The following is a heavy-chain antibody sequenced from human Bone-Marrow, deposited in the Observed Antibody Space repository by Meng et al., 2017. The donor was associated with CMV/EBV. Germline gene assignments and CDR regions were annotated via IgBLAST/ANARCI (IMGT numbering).Heavy chain of an antibody. CDR2: IIPIFGTA. CDR3: ARSSGRELSLNYYYYGMDV. CDR1: GGTFSSYA. D-gene: IGHD1-26*01. V-gene: IGHV1-69*05. Sequence: SVKVSCKASGGTFSSYAISWVRQAPGQGLEWMGGIIPIFGTANYAQKFQGRVTITTDESTSTAYMELSSLRSEDTAVYYCARSSGRELSLNYYYYGMDVWGQGTTVTVSS. J-gene: IGHJ6*02.